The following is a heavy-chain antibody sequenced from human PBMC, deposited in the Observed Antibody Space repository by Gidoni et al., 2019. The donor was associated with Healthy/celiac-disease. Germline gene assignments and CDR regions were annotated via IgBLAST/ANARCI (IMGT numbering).Heavy chain of an antibody. J-gene: IGHJ4*02. CDR3: ARGLTIFGVVTGVDY. D-gene: IGHD3-3*01. V-gene: IGHV4-34*01. CDR1: GGSFRGYY. CDR2: INHLEST. Sequence: QVQLPQWGAGLLKPSETLSLTCAVHGGSFRGYYWSWIRQPPGKGLEWLGEINHLESTNYNPSLKSRVTISVDTAKNQFSLKLSSVTAADTAVYYCARGLTIFGVVTGVDYWGQGTLVTVSS.